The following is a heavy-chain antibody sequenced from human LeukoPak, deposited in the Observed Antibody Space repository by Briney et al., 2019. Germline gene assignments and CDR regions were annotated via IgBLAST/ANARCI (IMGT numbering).Heavy chain of an antibody. V-gene: IGHV3-23*01. Sequence: GGSLRLSCAASGFTFSSYDMSWVRQAPGKGLEWVSAISGSGGSTYYADSVKGRFTISRDNSKNTLYLQMNSLRAEDTAVYYCARDGDSYGTFDYWGQGTLVTVSS. CDR1: GFTFSSYD. D-gene: IGHD5-18*01. J-gene: IGHJ4*02. CDR3: ARDGDSYGTFDY. CDR2: ISGSGGST.